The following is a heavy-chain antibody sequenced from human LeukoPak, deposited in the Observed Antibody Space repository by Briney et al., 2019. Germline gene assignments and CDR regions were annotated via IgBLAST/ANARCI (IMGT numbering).Heavy chain of an antibody. Sequence: PGTLSLTCAVSGGSISSRSWWSWVRQAPGKGLEWIGELSHSENTNYNPSLKSRVTTSIDKSNNQFSLNLTSVTAEDTAVYYCARSDYIWGSYRVYDYWGQGTLVTVSS. CDR1: GGSISSRSW. J-gene: IGHJ4*02. CDR3: ARSDYIWGSYRVYDY. CDR2: LSHSENT. D-gene: IGHD3-16*02. V-gene: IGHV4-4*03.